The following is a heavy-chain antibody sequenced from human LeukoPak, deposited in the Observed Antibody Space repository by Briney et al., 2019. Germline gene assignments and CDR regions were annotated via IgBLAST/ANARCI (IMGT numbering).Heavy chain of an antibody. V-gene: IGHV1-18*01. D-gene: IGHD4-17*01. CDR1: GYTFTSYG. CDR3: ASATVTTNAYWYFDL. CDR2: ISAYNGNT. J-gene: IGHJ2*01. Sequence: ASVKVSCKASGYTFTSYGISWVRQAPGQGLEWMGWISAYNGNTNYAQKLQGRVTMTTATSTSPAYMELRSLRSDDTAVYYCASATVTTNAYWYFDLWGRGTLVTVSS.